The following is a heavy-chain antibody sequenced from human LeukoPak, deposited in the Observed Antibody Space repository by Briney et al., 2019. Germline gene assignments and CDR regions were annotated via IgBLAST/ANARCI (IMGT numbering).Heavy chain of an antibody. J-gene: IGHJ4*02. CDR1: GFTFSSSW. Sequence: GGSLRLSCAASGFTFSSSWMTWVRQAPGKGLEWLANIKGDGSDKNYVDSVKGRFTISRGNAKNSLFLQMSSLRGEDTALYYCATEHWGPNSWGQGTLVTVSS. D-gene: IGHD3-16*01. CDR2: IKGDGSDK. V-gene: IGHV3-7*01. CDR3: ATEHWGPNS.